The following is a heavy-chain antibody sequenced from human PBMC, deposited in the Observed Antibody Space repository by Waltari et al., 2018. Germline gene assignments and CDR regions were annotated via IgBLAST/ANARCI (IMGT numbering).Heavy chain of an antibody. CDR2: LSVGGDWT. CDR3: AILGGLTVTLYYFDQ. CDR1: GFSFSFYA. D-gene: IGHD4-17*01. V-gene: IGHV3-23*01. Sequence: EVHLLESGGGLVQPGGSLRLSCAASGFSFSFYAMSWVRQAPGKCVEGVSSLSVGGDWTYYADPVKGRFTISRDNSRDTLYLQINSLRAEDTAVYYCAILGGLTVTLYYFDQWGQGTLVTVSS. J-gene: IGHJ4*02.